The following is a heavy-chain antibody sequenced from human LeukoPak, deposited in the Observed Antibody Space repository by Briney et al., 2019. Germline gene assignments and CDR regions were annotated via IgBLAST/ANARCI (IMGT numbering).Heavy chain of an antibody. D-gene: IGHD3-22*01. Sequence: SWIRQPPGKGLEWIAYMYYSGSTYYNPSLKSRVTMSADTSKNQLSLKLSSVTAADTAVYYCARPYYYDSRIDPWGQGILVTVFS. J-gene: IGHJ5*02. V-gene: IGHV4-30-4*08. CDR2: MYYSGST. CDR3: ARPYYYDSRIDP.